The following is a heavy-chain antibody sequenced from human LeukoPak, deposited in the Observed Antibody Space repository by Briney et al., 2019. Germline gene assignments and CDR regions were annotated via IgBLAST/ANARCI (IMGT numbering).Heavy chain of an antibody. CDR2: MNPNSGNT. Sequence: ASVNVSCKASGYTITGYYMHWVRQAPGQGLEWMGWMNPNSGNTGYAQKFQGRVTMTRNTSISTAYMELSSLRSEDTAVYYCARRKLLGSDFDWLITVHYGMDVWGQGTTVTVSS. D-gene: IGHD3-9*01. V-gene: IGHV1-8*02. CDR3: ARRKLLGSDFDWLITVHYGMDV. J-gene: IGHJ6*02. CDR1: GYTITGYY.